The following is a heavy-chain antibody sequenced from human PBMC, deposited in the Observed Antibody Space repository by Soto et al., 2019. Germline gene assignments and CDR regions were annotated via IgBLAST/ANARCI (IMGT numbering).Heavy chain of an antibody. CDR2: IIPIFGTA. CDR3: ARDRHILTGYSRVYYGMDV. J-gene: IGHJ6*01. V-gene: IGHV1-69*13. Sequence: SVKVCCKASGGPFSSYAISLVRQAPGQGLEWMGGIIPIFGTANYAQKFQGRVTITADESTSTAYMELSSLRSEDTAVYYCARDRHILTGYSRVYYGMDVWGQGTPVTVSS. CDR1: GGPFSSYA. D-gene: IGHD3-9*01.